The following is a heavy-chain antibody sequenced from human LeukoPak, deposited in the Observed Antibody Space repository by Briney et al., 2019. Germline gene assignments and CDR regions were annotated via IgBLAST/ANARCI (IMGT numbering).Heavy chain of an antibody. CDR1: GFTFSSYA. CDR3: ALSRGSSGVFDY. V-gene: IGHV3-23*01. CDR2: ISGSGGST. Sequence: PGGSLRLSCAASGFTFSSYAMSWVRQAPGKGLEWVSAISGSGGSTYYADSVKGRFTISRDNSKNTLYLQMNSLRAEDTAVYYCALSRGSSGVFDYWGQGTLVTVSS. D-gene: IGHD6-6*01. J-gene: IGHJ4*02.